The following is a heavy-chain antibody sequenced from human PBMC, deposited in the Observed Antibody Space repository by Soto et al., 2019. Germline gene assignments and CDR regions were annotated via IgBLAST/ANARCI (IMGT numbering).Heavy chain of an antibody. CDR2: IYYSGST. V-gene: IGHV4-31*03. Sequence: SETLSLTCTVSGGSISSGGYYWSWIRQHPGKGLEWIGYIYYSGSTYYNPSLKSRVTISVDTSKNQFSLKLSSVTAADTAVYNCARAGVVAAAGIDAFDIWGQGTMVTVSS. CDR1: GGSISSGGYY. J-gene: IGHJ3*02. CDR3: ARAGVVAAAGIDAFDI. D-gene: IGHD6-13*01.